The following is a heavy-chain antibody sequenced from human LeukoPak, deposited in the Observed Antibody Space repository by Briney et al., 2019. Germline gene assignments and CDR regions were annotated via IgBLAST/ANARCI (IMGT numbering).Heavy chain of an antibody. J-gene: IGHJ5*02. D-gene: IGHD3-16*02. V-gene: IGHV1-8*01. Sequence: ASVKVSCKASGYTFTSYDINWVRQATGQGLGWMGWMNPNSGNTGYAQKFQGRVTMTRNTSISSAYMELSSLRSEDTAVYYCARVAAVWGSYRLRYNWFDPWGQGTLVTVSS. CDR1: GYTFTSYD. CDR2: MNPNSGNT. CDR3: ARVAAVWGSYRLRYNWFDP.